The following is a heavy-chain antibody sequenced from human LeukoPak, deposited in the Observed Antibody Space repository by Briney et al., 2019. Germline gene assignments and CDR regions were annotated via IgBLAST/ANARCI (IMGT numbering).Heavy chain of an antibody. D-gene: IGHD3-9*01. CDR3: AREVSYYDILTGYRRGGYYYYYMDV. Sequence: PSETLSLTCTVSGGSISSYYWSWIRQPPGKGLEWIGYIYYSGSTNYNPSLKSRVTISVDTSKNQFSLKLSSVTAADTAVYYCAREVSYYDILTGYRRGGYYYYYMDVWGKGTTVTISS. CDR2: IYYSGST. J-gene: IGHJ6*03. CDR1: GGSISSYY. V-gene: IGHV4-59*01.